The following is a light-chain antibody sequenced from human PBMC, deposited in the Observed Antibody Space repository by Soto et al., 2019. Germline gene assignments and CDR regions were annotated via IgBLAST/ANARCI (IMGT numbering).Light chain of an antibody. CDR3: QKYNSAPLT. CDR2: AAS. CDR1: QDIAIY. J-gene: IGKJ4*01. Sequence: IQLTQSPSSLSASVGDRVTITCRASQDIAIYLAWYQQKPGKVPKLLIYAASTLQSGVPSRFSGSGAGTDFTLTISSLQPEDIATYYCQKYNSAPLTVGGGTKVDIK. V-gene: IGKV1-27*01.